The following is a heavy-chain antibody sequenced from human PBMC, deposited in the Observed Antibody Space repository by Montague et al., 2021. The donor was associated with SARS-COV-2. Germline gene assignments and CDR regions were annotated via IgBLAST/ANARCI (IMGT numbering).Heavy chain of an antibody. D-gene: IGHD1-14*01. J-gene: IGHJ4*02. V-gene: IGHV3-30*03. CDR2: ISSDGNTE. Sequence: SLRLSCAASGFTFDSFIMHWVRQAPGKGLEWLAVISSDGNTEYYADSVKGRFTASRDNSKNTVYLELSRPRIEDTALYYCARDNPDYWGQGTLVAVSS. CDR1: GFTFDSFI. CDR3: ARDNPDY.